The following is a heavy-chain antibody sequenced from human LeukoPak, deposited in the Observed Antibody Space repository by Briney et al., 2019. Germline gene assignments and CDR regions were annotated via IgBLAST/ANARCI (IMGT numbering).Heavy chain of an antibody. Sequence: PGGSLRLSCAASGFTFSSYGMTWVRQAPGKGLEWVSVIYSGGSTYYADSVRGRFTISRDNSKNTLYLQMNSLGADDTAVYYCATCRDGYNYLRYWGQGTLVTVSS. CDR1: GFTFSSYG. CDR3: ATCRDGYNYLRY. CDR2: IYSGGST. J-gene: IGHJ4*02. D-gene: IGHD5-24*01. V-gene: IGHV3-66*01.